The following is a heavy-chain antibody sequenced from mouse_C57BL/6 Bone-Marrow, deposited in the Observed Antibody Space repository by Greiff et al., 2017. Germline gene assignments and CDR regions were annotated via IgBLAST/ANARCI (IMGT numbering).Heavy chain of an antibody. D-gene: IGHD1-2*01. J-gene: IGHJ3*01. V-gene: IGHV1-64*01. CDR2: IHPNSGST. Sequence: VKLQQPGAELVKPGASVKLSCKASGYTFTSYWMHWVKQRPGQGLEWIGMIHPNSGSTNYNEKFKSKATLTVDTSSSTAYMQLSSLTSEDSAVLYCLREDDYYGCWGQAPLVTVSA. CDR1: GYTFTSYW. CDR3: LREDDYYGC.